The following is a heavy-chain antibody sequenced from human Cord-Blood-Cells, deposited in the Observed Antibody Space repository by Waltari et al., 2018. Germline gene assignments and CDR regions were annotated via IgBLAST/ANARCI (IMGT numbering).Heavy chain of an antibody. V-gene: IGHV3-23*01. J-gene: IGHJ4*02. CDR1: GFTFSSYA. CDR3: AKMDGYTSYYFDY. Sequence: EVQLLESGGGLVQPGGSLRLSCAASGFTFSSYAMSWVRQAPGKGLEWVSAISGRGGSTYYADSVKGRFTISRDNSKNTLYLQMNSLRAEDTAVYYCAKMDGYTSYYFDYWGQGTLVTVSS. D-gene: IGHD5-12*01. CDR2: ISGRGGST.